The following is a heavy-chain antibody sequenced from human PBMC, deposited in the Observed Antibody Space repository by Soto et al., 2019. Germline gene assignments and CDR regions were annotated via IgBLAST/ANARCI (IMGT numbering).Heavy chain of an antibody. Sequence: PVGSLRLSCAASGFTVSSNYMSGVRQAPGKGLEWVSVIYSGGSTYYADSVKGRFTISRDNSKNTLYLQMNSLRAEDTAVYYCARDGWGPQLSNWGQGTLVTVSS. V-gene: IGHV3-53*01. CDR1: GFTVSSNY. J-gene: IGHJ4*02. CDR2: IYSGGST. D-gene: IGHD5-18*01. CDR3: ARDGWGPQLSN.